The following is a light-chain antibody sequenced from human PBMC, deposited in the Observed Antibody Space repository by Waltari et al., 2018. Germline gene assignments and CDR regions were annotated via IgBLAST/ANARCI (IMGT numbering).Light chain of an antibody. CDR3: CSYAGSSVSV. Sequence: QSALTQTATVSGSPGQSITISCTGSSSDVGNYNLVSWYQQHPGEAPKLIIYDVKKPRWRVSQPCSGSKCGNPSALTISSLRPADECVYSCCSYAGSSVSVFGGGTKVTVL. V-gene: IGLV2-23*02. J-gene: IGLJ3*02. CDR2: DVK. CDR1: SSDVGNYNL.